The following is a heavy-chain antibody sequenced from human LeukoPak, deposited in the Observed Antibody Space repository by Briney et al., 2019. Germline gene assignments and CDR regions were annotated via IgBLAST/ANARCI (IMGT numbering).Heavy chain of an antibody. CDR1: GYTFTSYY. CDR3: ARDDYGGNSFVDY. Sequence: ASVKVSCKASGYTFTSYYMHWVRQAPGQGLEWMGIINPSGGSTSYTQKFQGRVTMTRDMSTSTVYMELSSLRSEDTAVYYCARDDYGGNSFVDYWGQGTLVTVSS. CDR2: INPSGGST. J-gene: IGHJ4*02. D-gene: IGHD4-23*01. V-gene: IGHV1-46*01.